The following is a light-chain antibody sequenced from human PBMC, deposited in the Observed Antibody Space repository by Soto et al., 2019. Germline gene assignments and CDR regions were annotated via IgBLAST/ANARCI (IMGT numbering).Light chain of an antibody. Sequence: EVVLTQSPGTLSLSPGERATLPCRASQSVGNNYLAWYQQKPGQAPRLLIYDASTRATGIPDRFSGSGSGTDFTLTISRLEPEDFAVYYCQQYGSSPLTFGGGTKVEIK. V-gene: IGKV3-20*01. CDR2: DAS. CDR3: QQYGSSPLT. J-gene: IGKJ4*01. CDR1: QSVGNNY.